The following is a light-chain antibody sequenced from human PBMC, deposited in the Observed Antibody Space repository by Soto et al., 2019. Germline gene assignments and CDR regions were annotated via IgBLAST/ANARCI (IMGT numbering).Light chain of an antibody. CDR2: GVT. CDR3: FSHRGGDSHV. V-gene: IGLV2-23*02. J-gene: IGLJ1*01. CDR1: SSDVGSYNL. Sequence: QSALTQPASVSGSPGQSITISCTGTSSDVGSYNLVSWYQQHPGKAPKLLIYGVTNRPSGVSNRFSGSKTGNTASLTISGLQAEVEADYYCFSHRGGDSHVFGTGTKVTV.